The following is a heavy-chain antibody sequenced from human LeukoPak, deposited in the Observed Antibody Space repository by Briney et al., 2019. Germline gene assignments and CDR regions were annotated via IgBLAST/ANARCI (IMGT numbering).Heavy chain of an antibody. CDR2: FDPEDGET. CDR1: GYTLTELS. CDR3: ATASIDSSSWYRYYYYYMDV. D-gene: IGHD6-13*01. Sequence: ASVKVSCKVSGYTLTELSMHWVRQAPGKGLEWMGGFDPEDGETIYAQKFQGRVIMTEDTSADTAYMELSSLRSEDTAVYYCATASIDSSSWYRYYYYYMDVWGKGTTVTISS. J-gene: IGHJ6*03. V-gene: IGHV1-24*01.